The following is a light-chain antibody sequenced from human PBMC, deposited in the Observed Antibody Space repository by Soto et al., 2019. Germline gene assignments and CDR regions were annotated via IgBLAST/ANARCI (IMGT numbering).Light chain of an antibody. V-gene: IGLV1-44*01. CDR1: SSNIGSNS. J-gene: IGLJ3*02. CDR2: SDN. CDR3: SAWDDVLDGVV. Sequence: QSVLTQPPSASGTPGQRVTISCSGSSSNIGSNSVNWYQQVPGTAPKLLIYSDNLRPSGVPDRFSGSKSGTSASLAISGLQSEDEADYYCSAWDDVLDGVVFGGGTKLTVL.